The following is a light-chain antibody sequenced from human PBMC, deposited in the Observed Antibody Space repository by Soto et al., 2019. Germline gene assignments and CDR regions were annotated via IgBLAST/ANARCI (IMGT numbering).Light chain of an antibody. CDR3: MQVLQTPMYT. CDR2: LGS. CDR1: QSLLHSNGYNY. V-gene: IGKV2-28*01. J-gene: IGKJ2*01. Sequence: DIVMTQSPLSLPVTPGEPASISCRSSQSLLHSNGYNYLDWYLQKPGQSPQLLIYLGSNRASGVPDRFSGSGSGTDFTLKISRAEAEDVGVYYCMQVLQTPMYTFGQGTKLEIK.